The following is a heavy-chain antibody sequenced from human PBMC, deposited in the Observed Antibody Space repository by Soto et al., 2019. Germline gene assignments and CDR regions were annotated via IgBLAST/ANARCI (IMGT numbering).Heavy chain of an antibody. Sequence: GGSLRLSCAASGFTFRSYAMSWVRQAPGKGLEWVSAISGSGGSTYYADSVKGRFTISRDNSKSTLYLQMNSLRAEDTAVYYCAQSRGQWLVYFDYWGQGTLVTVSS. CDR3: AQSRGQWLVYFDY. CDR1: GFTFRSYA. V-gene: IGHV3-23*01. CDR2: ISGSGGST. J-gene: IGHJ4*02. D-gene: IGHD6-19*01.